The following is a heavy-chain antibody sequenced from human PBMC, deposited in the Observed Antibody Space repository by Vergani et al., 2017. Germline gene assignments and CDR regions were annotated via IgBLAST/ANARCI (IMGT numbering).Heavy chain of an antibody. J-gene: IGHJ4*02. CDR1: GYTFTGYY. CDR2: INPNSGGT. Sequence: QVQLVQSGAEVKKPGASVKVSCKASGYTFTGYYMHWVRQAPGQGLEWMGWINPNSGGTNYAQKFQGRVPMTRDTSISTAYMELSRLRSDDTAVYYCARSSLYDYIWGSYRTFDYWGQGTLVTVSA. D-gene: IGHD3-16*02. V-gene: IGHV1-2*02. CDR3: ARSSLYDYIWGSYRTFDY.